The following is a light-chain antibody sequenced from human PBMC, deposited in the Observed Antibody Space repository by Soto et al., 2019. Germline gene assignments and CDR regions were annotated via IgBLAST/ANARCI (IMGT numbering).Light chain of an antibody. Sequence: EIVLTQSPGTLSLSPGERATLSCRASQTISSSYLAWYQQKPGQAPRLLIYGASNRATGVPDRFSGSGSGTVFTLTISSLQSDDFAVYYCQQYLDWPRTFGQGTKV. CDR2: GAS. CDR3: QQYLDWPRT. J-gene: IGKJ1*01. V-gene: IGKV3-20*01. CDR1: QTISSSY.